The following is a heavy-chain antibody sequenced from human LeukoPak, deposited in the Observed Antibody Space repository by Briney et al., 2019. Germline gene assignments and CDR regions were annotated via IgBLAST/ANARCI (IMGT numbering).Heavy chain of an antibody. V-gene: IGHV4-39*07. D-gene: IGHD6-13*01. Sequence: SETLSLTCTVSGGSISTSSYYWGWIRQPPGKGLEWIGSMYYSGSTNYNPSLKSRVTISVDTSKNQFSLKLSSVTAADTAVYYCARDGRIAAAGDNWFDPWGQGTLVTVSS. CDR3: ARDGRIAAAGDNWFDP. CDR1: GGSISTSSYY. J-gene: IGHJ5*02. CDR2: MYYSGST.